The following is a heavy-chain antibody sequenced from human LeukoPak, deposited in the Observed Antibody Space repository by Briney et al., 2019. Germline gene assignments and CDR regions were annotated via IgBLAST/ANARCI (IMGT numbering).Heavy chain of an antibody. J-gene: IGHJ4*02. Sequence: ASVKVSCKASGYTFTGYYMHWVRQAPGQGLEWMGWINPNSGGTNYVQKFQGRVTMTRDTSISTAYMELSRLRSDDTAVYYCARVGDTAEVLGRDWGQGTLVTVSS. CDR3: ARVGDTAEVLGRD. CDR1: GYTFTGYY. CDR2: INPNSGGT. D-gene: IGHD5-18*01. V-gene: IGHV1-2*02.